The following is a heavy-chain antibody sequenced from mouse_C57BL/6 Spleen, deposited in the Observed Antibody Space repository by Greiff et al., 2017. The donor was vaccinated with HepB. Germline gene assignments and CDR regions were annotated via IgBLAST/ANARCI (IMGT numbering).Heavy chain of an antibody. V-gene: IGHV5-6*01. D-gene: IGHD1-1*01. CDR2: ISSGGSYT. Sequence: EVHLVESGGDLVKPGGSLKLSCAASGFTFSSYGMSWVRQTPDKRLEWVATISSGGSYTYYPDSVKGRFTISRDNAKNTLYLQMSSLKSEDTAMYYCARHPNYGSSYYYAMDYWGQGTSVTVSS. CDR3: ARHPNYGSSYYYAMDY. CDR1: GFTFSSYG. J-gene: IGHJ4*01.